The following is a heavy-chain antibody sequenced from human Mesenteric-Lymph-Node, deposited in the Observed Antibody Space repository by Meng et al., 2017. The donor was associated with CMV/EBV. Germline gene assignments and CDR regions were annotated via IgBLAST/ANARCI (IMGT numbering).Heavy chain of an antibody. CDR2: IPGGSSPI. Sequence: GESLKISCVGSGFTFSNYEMNWVRQAPGKGLEWVSYIPGGSSPIYYADSVKGRFTVSRENAKNSLHLQMNSLRAEDTAVYYCAREEGRYCSSTSCPIHYYYYGMDVWGQGITVTVSS. V-gene: IGHV3-48*03. CDR3: AREEGRYCSSTSCPIHYYYYGMDV. CDR1: GFTFSNYE. J-gene: IGHJ6*02. D-gene: IGHD2-2*01.